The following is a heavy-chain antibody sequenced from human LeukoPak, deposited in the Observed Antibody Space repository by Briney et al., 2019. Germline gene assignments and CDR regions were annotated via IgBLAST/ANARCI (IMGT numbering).Heavy chain of an antibody. J-gene: IGHJ4*02. CDR2: ISGSGGST. V-gene: IGHV3-23*01. CDR1: GFTFSSYA. Sequence: GGSLRRSCAASGFTFSSYAMSRVRQAPGKGLPWVSAISGSGGSTYYADSVKGQFTISRDNSKNTLYLQMNSLRAEDTAVYYCAKFLPTHIVVANYYFDYWGQGTLVTVSS. D-gene: IGHD2-21*01. CDR3: AKFLPTHIVVANYYFDY.